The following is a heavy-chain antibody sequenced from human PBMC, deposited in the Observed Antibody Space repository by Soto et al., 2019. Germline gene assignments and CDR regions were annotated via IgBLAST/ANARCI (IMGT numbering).Heavy chain of an antibody. J-gene: IGHJ4*02. CDR1: GFPFIKAY. CDR3: VTRFTAVATARFDY. CDR2: IDSKLDADKT. Sequence: PGGSLYLSCAASGFPFIKAYMNWVRKAPGKGLEWIGQIDSKLDADKTDFAAPVKGRFTLSRDDSKNTVYLQMNGLEIEDTGMYYCVTRFTAVATARFDYWGQGTLVTVSS. D-gene: IGHD2-21*02. V-gene: IGHV3-15*04.